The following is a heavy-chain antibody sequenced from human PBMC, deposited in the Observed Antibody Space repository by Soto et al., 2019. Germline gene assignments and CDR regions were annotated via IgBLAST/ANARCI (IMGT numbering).Heavy chain of an antibody. CDR2: INSAGSST. D-gene: IGHD6-19*01. CDR1: GFTFSRYW. CDR3: ARDQSVAGPTTLFDP. Sequence: EVQLVESGGGLVQPGGSLRLSCAASGFTFSRYWMHWVRQAPGKGLVWVSRINSAGSSTTYADSVKGRFTISRDNAKNTLYLQMNSLRAEDTAVYYCARDQSVAGPTTLFDPWGQGTLVTVSS. V-gene: IGHV3-74*01. J-gene: IGHJ5*02.